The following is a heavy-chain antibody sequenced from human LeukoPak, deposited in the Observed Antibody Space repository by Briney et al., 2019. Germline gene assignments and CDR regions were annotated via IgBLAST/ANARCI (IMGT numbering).Heavy chain of an antibody. V-gene: IGHV3-30-3*01. CDR2: ISYDGSNK. D-gene: IGHD4-17*01. J-gene: IGHJ4*02. CDR3: ARGVRHGDYVDY. CDR1: GFTFSSYA. Sequence: GGSLRLSCAASGFTFSSYAMHWVRQAPGKGLEWVAVISYDGSNKYYADSVKGRFTISRDNSKNTLYLQMNSLRAEDTAVYYCARGVRHGDYVDYWGQGTLVTVSS.